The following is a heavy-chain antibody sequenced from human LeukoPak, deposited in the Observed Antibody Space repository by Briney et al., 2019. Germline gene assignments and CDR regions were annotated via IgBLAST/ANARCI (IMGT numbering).Heavy chain of an antibody. J-gene: IGHJ4*02. Sequence: GGSLRLSCAASGFTFDDYAMHWVRQAPGKGLEWVSGISWNSGSIGYADSVKGRFTISRDNSKNTLYLQMSSLRVEDTAVYYCAKDRGWLRFSYSFDHWGQGTLVTVSS. D-gene: IGHD5-12*01. CDR3: AKDRGWLRFSYSFDH. CDR1: GFTFDDYA. V-gene: IGHV3-9*01. CDR2: ISWNSGSI.